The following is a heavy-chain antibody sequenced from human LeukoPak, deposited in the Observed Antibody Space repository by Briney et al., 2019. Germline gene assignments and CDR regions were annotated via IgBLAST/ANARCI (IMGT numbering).Heavy chain of an antibody. V-gene: IGHV3-23*01. D-gene: IGHD6-6*01. J-gene: IGHJ4*02. CDR2: MSGSGGRI. CDR1: GFTFSTYA. Sequence: PGGSLTLSCGASGFTFSTYAMSWVRQAPGKGLEWVSSMSGSGGRINYADSVRGRFTISRDNSRNTLYLQMNSLRAEDTAVYYCARQYTTSSEFDYWGQGTLVTVSS. CDR3: ARQYTTSSEFDY.